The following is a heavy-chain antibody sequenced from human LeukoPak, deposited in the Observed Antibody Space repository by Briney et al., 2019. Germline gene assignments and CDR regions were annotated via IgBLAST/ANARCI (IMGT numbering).Heavy chain of an antibody. CDR3: ARDPSGVVVPTYYYYYMDV. J-gene: IGHJ6*03. V-gene: IGHV3-21*01. CDR2: ISSSSSYI. Sequence: GGSLRLSCAASGFTFSSYSMNWVRQAPGKGLGWVSCISSSSSYIYYADSVKGRFTISRDNAKNSLYLQMNSLRAEDTAVYYCARDPSGVVVPTYYYYYMDVWGKGTTVTVSS. D-gene: IGHD3-3*01. CDR1: GFTFSSYS.